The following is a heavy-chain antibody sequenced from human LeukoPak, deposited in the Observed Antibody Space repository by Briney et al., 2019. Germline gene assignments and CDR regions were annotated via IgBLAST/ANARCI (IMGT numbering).Heavy chain of an antibody. CDR3: ATGTGYYPSPDY. CDR2: FDPEDGET. V-gene: IGHV1-24*01. J-gene: IGHJ4*02. D-gene: IGHD3/OR15-3a*01. CDR1: GYTLTELS. Sequence: ASVKVSCKVSGYTLTELSMHWVRQAPGKGLEWMGGFDPEDGETINAQKFQGRVTMTEDTSTDTAYMELSSLRSEDTAVYYCATGTGYYPSPDYWGQGTLVTVSS.